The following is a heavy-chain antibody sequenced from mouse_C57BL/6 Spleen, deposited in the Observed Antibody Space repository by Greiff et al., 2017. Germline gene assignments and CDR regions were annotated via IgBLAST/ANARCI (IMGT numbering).Heavy chain of an antibody. CDR1: GFTFSDYG. CDR2: ISSGSSTI. CDR3: ARDSEEAMDY. Sequence: EVKLVESGGGLVKPGGSLKLSCAASGFTFSDYGMHWVRQAPEKGLEWVAYISSGSSTIYYADTVKGRFTISRDNAKNTLFLQMTSLRSEDTAMYYCARDSEEAMDYWGQGTSVTVSS. V-gene: IGHV5-17*01. D-gene: IGHD3-1*01. J-gene: IGHJ4*01.